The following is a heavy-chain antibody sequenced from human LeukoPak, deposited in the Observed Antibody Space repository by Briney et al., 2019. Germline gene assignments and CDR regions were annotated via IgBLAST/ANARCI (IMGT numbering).Heavy chain of an antibody. CDR1: GFTFSSYA. J-gene: IGHJ6*02. D-gene: IGHD2-2*01. Sequence: GGSLRLSCAASGFTFSSYAMSWVRQAPGKGLEWVSSITGVGVSTYYAESVKGRFTIARDNSKNTLYLQMNSLRAEDTAVYYCAKDRRIVAPCMGVWGQGTTVTVSS. CDR2: ITGVGVST. CDR3: AKDRRIVAPCMGV. V-gene: IGHV3-23*01.